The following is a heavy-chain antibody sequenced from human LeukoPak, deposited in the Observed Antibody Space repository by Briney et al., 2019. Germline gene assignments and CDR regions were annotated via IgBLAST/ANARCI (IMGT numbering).Heavy chain of an antibody. D-gene: IGHD5-18*01. J-gene: IGHJ3*02. Sequence: GGSLRLSCAASGFSVNNKYMSWVRQAPGKGLEWVSVISGGGSTFYADSVKGRFTISRDNSKNTVNLQMNSLRAEDTALYYCARDFRGYSYAQIGLDIWGQGTTVTVSS. CDR1: GFSVNNKY. CDR3: ARDFRGYSYAQIGLDI. CDR2: ISGGGST. V-gene: IGHV3-66*01.